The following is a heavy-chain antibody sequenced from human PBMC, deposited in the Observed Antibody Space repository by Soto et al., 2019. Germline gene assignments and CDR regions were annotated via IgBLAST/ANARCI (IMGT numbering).Heavy chain of an antibody. J-gene: IGHJ4*02. Sequence: EVQLVQSGAEVKKPGESLKSSCQGSGYSFSSYWIGWVRQMPGKGLEWMAFIDPHSNTRYSPSFEGQITISADKSISTAYLQWSSLKASDTAIYYCARRTYTSGWRHYFDYWGQGTLVTVSS. V-gene: IGHV5-51*01. D-gene: IGHD6-19*01. CDR1: GYSFSSYW. CDR2: IDPHSNT. CDR3: ARRTYTSGWRHYFDY.